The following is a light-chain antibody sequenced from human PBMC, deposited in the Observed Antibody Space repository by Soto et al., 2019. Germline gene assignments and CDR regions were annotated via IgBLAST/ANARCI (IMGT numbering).Light chain of an antibody. CDR2: DAS. CDR3: QQFTYPLT. CDR1: QDIRRA. Sequence: IQLTQSPSSLSASVGDRVTITCRASQDIRRALAWYQQNPGKAPNLLISDASSLESGVPSRFSGSGSGTDFTLSIISLQPEDFATYFCQQFTYPLTFGGGTKVELK. V-gene: IGKV1-13*02. J-gene: IGKJ4*01.